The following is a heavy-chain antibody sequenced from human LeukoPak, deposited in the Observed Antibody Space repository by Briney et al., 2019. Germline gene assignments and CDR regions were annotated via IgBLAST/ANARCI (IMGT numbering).Heavy chain of an antibody. J-gene: IGHJ4*02. CDR2: ISAYNGKT. CDR3: VRDISGGYCSSTSCSRREDFDY. D-gene: IGHD2-2*01. CDR1: GYTFTSCG. Sequence: ASVKVSGKASGYTFTSCGISWVRQAPGQGLEWMGWISAYNGKTNYAQKLQGRVTMTTDTSTSTAYMELRSLRSDDTAVYYCVRDISGGYCSSTSCSRREDFDYWGQGTLVTVSS. V-gene: IGHV1-18*01.